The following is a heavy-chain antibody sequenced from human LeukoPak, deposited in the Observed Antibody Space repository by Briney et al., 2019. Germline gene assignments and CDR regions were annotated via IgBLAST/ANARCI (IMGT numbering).Heavy chain of an antibody. CDR1: GFTFSSYG. CDR3: AKDPRYYGSGSYYY. Sequence: GSLRLSCAASGFTFSSYGMHWVRQAPGKGLEGVAFIRYDGSNKYYADSVKGRFTISRDNSKNTLYLQMNSLRAGDTAVYYCAKDPRYYGSGSYYYWGQGTLVTVSS. V-gene: IGHV3-30*02. J-gene: IGHJ4*02. D-gene: IGHD3-10*01. CDR2: IRYDGSNK.